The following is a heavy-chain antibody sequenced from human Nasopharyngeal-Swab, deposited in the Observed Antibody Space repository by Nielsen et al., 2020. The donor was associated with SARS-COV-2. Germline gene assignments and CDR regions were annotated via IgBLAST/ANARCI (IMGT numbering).Heavy chain of an antibody. D-gene: IGHD3-9*01. J-gene: IGHJ5*02. CDR3: ARVLKSYDILTGYYIWWFDP. V-gene: IGHV4-59*01. Sequence: SETLSLTFTVSGGSISSYYWSWIRQPPGKGLEWIGYIYYSGSTNYNPSLKSRVTISVDTSKNQFSLKLSSVTAADTAVYYCARVLKSYDILTGYYIWWFDPWGQGTLVTVSS. CDR1: GGSISSYY. CDR2: IYYSGST.